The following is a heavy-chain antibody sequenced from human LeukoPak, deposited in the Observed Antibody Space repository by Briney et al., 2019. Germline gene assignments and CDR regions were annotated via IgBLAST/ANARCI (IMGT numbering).Heavy chain of an antibody. V-gene: IGHV4-59*12. CDR3: ARADLGGFLLDC. CDR2: IYHSEST. J-gene: IGHJ4*02. CDR1: GGSISSYY. Sequence: SETLSLTCTVSGGSISSYYWSWIRQPPGRGLEWLGYIYHSESTYYNPSLTSRVTISVDKSKNQFSLKLSSVTAADTAVYFCARADLGGFLLDCWGQGTVVTVSS. D-gene: IGHD3-16*01.